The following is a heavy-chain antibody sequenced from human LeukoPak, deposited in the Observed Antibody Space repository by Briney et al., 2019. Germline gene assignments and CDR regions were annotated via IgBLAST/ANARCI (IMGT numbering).Heavy chain of an antibody. CDR1: GFTFSSYA. V-gene: IGHV3-23*01. Sequence: GGSLRLSCAASGFTFSSYAMSWVRQAPGKGLEWVSAISGSGGSTYYADSVKGRFTISRDNSKNTLYLQMNSLRAEDTAVYYCPKGVWLAVAGTPDYWGQGTLVTVSS. J-gene: IGHJ4*02. D-gene: IGHD6-19*01. CDR3: PKGVWLAVAGTPDY. CDR2: ISGSGGST.